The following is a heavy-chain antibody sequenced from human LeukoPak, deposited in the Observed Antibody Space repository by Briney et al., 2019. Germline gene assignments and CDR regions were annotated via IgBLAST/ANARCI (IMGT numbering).Heavy chain of an antibody. CDR1: GYTFTSYG. CDR3: ARDRRPIGDFWSGRDAFDI. J-gene: IGHJ3*02. D-gene: IGHD3-3*01. Sequence: ASVKVSCKASGYTFTSYGVSWVRQAPGQGLEWMGWISAYNGNTNYAQKLQGRVTMTTDTSTSTAYMELRSLRSDDTAVYYCARDRRPIGDFWSGRDAFDIWGQGTMVTVSS. CDR2: ISAYNGNT. V-gene: IGHV1-18*01.